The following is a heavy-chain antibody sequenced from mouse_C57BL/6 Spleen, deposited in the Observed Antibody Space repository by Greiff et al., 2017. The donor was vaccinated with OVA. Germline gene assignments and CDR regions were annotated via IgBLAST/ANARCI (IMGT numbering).Heavy chain of an antibody. J-gene: IGHJ3*01. V-gene: IGHV7-3*01. Sequence: EVNVVESGGGLVQPGGSLSLSCAASGFTFTDYYMSWVRQPPGKALEWLGFIRNKANGYTTEYSASVKGRFTISRDNSQSILYLQMNALRAEDSATYYCARYMGYDGFAYWGQGTLVTVSA. CDR2: IRNKANGYTT. CDR3: ARYMGYDGFAY. D-gene: IGHD2-2*01. CDR1: GFTFTDYY.